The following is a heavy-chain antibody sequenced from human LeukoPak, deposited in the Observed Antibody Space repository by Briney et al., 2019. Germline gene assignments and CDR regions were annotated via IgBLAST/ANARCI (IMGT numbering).Heavy chain of an antibody. D-gene: IGHD3-9*01. J-gene: IGHJ5*02. Sequence: GGSLRLSCAAPGFTFSNAWMSWVRQAPGKGLEWVGRIKSKTDGGTTDYAAPVKGRFTISRDDSKNTLYLQMNSLKTEDTAVYYCTTAHDILTGYFSHSSWGQGTLVTVSS. V-gene: IGHV3-15*01. CDR1: GFTFSNAW. CDR2: IKSKTDGGTT. CDR3: TTAHDILTGYFSHSS.